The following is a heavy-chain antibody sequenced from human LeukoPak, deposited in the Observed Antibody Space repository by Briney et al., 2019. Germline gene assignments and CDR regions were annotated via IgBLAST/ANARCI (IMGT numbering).Heavy chain of an antibody. CDR3: ARRGWSSTSCSDY. CDR1: GYSLTTYW. J-gene: IGHJ4*02. D-gene: IGHD2-2*01. V-gene: IGHV5-51*01. Sequence: GESLKISCKGSGYSLTTYWIGWVRQMPGKGLEWMGIIYPGDSDTRYSPSFQGQVTISADKSSSTAYLQWSSLKASDTAMYFCARRGWSSTSCSDYWGQGTLVTVSS. CDR2: IYPGDSDT.